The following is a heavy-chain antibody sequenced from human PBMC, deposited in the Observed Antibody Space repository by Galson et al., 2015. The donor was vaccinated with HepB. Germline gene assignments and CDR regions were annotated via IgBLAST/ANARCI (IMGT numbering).Heavy chain of an antibody. V-gene: IGHV1-2*02. CDR2: VNPRSGAT. CDR1: GYTFTGNY. Sequence: SVKVSCKASGYTFTGNYIHWVRLAPGQGLEWMGWVNPRSGATNYAQKFQGRVTMTRDTSINTAYMELSSLRSDDTAVYYCVRLQDDSEGFYLYFDLWGRGTLVTVSS. J-gene: IGHJ2*01. CDR3: VRLQDDSEGFYLYFDL. D-gene: IGHD5-24*01.